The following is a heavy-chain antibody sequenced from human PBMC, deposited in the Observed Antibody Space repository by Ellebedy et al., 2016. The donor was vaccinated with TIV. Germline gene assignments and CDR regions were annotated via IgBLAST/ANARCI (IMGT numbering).Heavy chain of an antibody. V-gene: IGHV1-24*01. J-gene: IGHJ6*02. Sequence: AASVKVSCKVSGYTLTELSMHWVRQAPGKGLEWMGGFDPEDDETIYAQKFQGRVTIARATSASTVYMEVSSVRSEDTAVYYCAKGSYNAMDVWGQGTTVTVSS. CDR1: GYTLTELS. CDR3: AKGSYNAMDV. D-gene: IGHD3-10*01. CDR2: FDPEDDET.